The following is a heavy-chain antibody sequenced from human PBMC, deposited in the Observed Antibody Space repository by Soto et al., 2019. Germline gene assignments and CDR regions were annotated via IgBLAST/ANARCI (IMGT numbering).Heavy chain of an antibody. J-gene: IGHJ4*02. D-gene: IGHD6-6*01. Sequence: ASVKVSCKASGGTFRNYPINWVRQAPGQGLEWMGIINPSGGSTSYAQKFQGRVTMTRDTSTSTVYMELSSLRSEDTAVYYCARGKWQLVWGQGTLVTVSS. CDR3: ARGKWQLV. CDR2: INPSGGST. CDR1: GGTFRNYP. V-gene: IGHV1-46*01.